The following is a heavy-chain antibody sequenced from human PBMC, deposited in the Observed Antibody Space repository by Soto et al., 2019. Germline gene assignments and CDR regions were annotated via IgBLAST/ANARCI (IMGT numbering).Heavy chain of an antibody. CDR2: LYYSGAT. V-gene: IGHV4-39*01. Sequence: QLQLQESGPGLVKPSETLSLTCTVSGGSISSSGFYWGWIRQPPGKGLDWIGSLYYSGATYYNPSLKSRVTISVDPSENQFSLKLSSVTAADTAVYYCARRIAARPIDYWGQGTLVTVSS. CDR1: GGSISSSGFY. J-gene: IGHJ4*02. D-gene: IGHD6-6*01. CDR3: ARRIAARPIDY.